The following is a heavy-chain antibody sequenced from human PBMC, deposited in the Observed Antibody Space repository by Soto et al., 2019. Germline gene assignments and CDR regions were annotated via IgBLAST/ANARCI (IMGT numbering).Heavy chain of an antibody. Sequence: GGSLRLSCTASGFTFSSYAMRWARQAPGKGPEWVAGIYGSGVSTYYADSVKGRFTISRDNSKNTLDLQMNSLRAEDTVVYYCARKGTWNSFDYWGQGTLVTVSS. V-gene: IGHV3-23*01. J-gene: IGHJ4*02. CDR1: GFTFSSYA. D-gene: IGHD1-1*01. CDR3: ARKGTWNSFDY. CDR2: IYGSGVST.